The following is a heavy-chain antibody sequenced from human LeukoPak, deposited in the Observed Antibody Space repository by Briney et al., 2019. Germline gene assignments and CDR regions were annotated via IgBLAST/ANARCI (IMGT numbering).Heavy chain of an antibody. CDR3: ARDSSRVRASAFDI. D-gene: IGHD3-10*01. V-gene: IGHV1-2*02. CDR2: TNPNSGGT. J-gene: IGHJ3*02. CDR1: RYTFTGYY. Sequence: VASVKVSCKVSRYTFTGYYIHWGRQAPGQWLEWMGWTNPNSGGTNYAQKFQGRVTMTGDTSISTAYMELSRLRSDDTAVYYCARDSSRVRASAFDIWGQGTMVTVSS.